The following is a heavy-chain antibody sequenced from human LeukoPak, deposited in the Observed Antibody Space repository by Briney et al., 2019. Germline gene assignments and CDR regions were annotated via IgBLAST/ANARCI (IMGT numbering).Heavy chain of an antibody. CDR1: GGSISSSSYY. Sequence: SETLSLTCTVSGGSISSSSYYWGWIRQPPGKGLEWIGSIYYSGSTYYNPSLKSRVTISVDTSKNQFSLKLSSVTAADTAVYYCARVSRIVATIYFDYWGQGTLVTVSS. D-gene: IGHD5-12*01. J-gene: IGHJ4*02. V-gene: IGHV4-39*07. CDR2: IYYSGST. CDR3: ARVSRIVATIYFDY.